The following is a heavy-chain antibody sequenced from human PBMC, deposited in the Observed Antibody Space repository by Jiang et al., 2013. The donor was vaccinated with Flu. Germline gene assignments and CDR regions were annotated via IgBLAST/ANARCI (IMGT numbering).Heavy chain of an antibody. J-gene: IGHJ4*02. CDR2: ISSSGSTI. V-gene: IGHV3-48*03. CDR1: GFTFSSYE. D-gene: IGHD3-16*02. CDR3: ARTRADYDYVWGSYRYTGEGLPDY. Sequence: ASGFTFSSYEMNWVRQAPGKGLEWVSYISSSGSTIYYADSVKGRFTISRDNAKNSLYLQMNSLRAEDTAVYYCARTRADYDYVWGSYRYTGEGLPDYWGQGTLVTVSS.